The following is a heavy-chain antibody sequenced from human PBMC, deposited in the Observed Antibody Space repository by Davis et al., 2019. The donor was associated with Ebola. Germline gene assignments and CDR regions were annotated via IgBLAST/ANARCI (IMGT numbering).Heavy chain of an antibody. V-gene: IGHV1-69*13. CDR2: IIPIFGTA. Sequence: SVKVSCKASGYTFTSYDINWVRQATGQGLEWMGGIIPIFGTANYAQKFQGRVTITADESTSTAYMELSSLRSEDTAVYYCARDFWSGGGFDPWGQGTLVTVSS. J-gene: IGHJ5*02. CDR1: GYTFTSYD. CDR3: ARDFWSGGGFDP. D-gene: IGHD3-3*01.